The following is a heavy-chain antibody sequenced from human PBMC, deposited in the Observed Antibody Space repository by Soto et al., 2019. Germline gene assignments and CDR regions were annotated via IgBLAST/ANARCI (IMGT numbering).Heavy chain of an antibody. CDR3: AKGGLDYMDV. D-gene: IGHD3-16*01. CDR2: ISGSGGST. J-gene: IGHJ6*03. CDR1: GFTFSSYG. V-gene: IGHV3-23*01. Sequence: PGGSLRLSCAASGFTFSSYGMHWVRQAPGKGLEWVSAISGSGGSTYYADSVKGRFTISRDNSKNTLYLQMNSLRAEDTAVYYCAKGGLDYMDVWGKGTTVTVSS.